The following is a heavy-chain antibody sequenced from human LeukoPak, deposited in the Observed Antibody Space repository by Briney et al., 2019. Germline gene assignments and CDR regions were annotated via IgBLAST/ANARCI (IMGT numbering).Heavy chain of an antibody. J-gene: IGHJ4*02. CDR3: ANEKPYSSSSRPIDY. Sequence: GGSLRLSCAASGFTFSSYAMSWVRQAPGKGLEWVSAISGSGGSTYYADSVKGRFTISRDNSKNKLYLQMNSLRAEDTAVYYCANEKPYSSSSRPIDYWGQGTLVTVSS. CDR2: ISGSGGST. D-gene: IGHD6-6*01. V-gene: IGHV3-23*01. CDR1: GFTFSSYA.